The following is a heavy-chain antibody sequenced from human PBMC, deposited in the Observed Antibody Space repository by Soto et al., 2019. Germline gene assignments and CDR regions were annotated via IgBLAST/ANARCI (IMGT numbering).Heavy chain of an antibody. CDR3: ARHPRILVFLQDDYG. V-gene: IGHV4-39*01. Sequence: GGRSIIKKNNWGWIRQSPGKRLEWIGSVYYTGRTFYSPSLKSRGTISVDTAKSLYFLNLNSVTAAATAVYFCARHPRILVFLQDDYG. J-gene: IGHJ6*01. D-gene: IGHD3-3*01. CDR1: GGRSIIKKNN. CDR2: VYYTGRT.